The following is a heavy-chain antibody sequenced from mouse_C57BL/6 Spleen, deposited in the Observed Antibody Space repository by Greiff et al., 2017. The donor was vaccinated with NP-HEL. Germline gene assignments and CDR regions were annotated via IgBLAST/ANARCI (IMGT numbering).Heavy chain of an antibody. CDR2: IDPEDGET. Sequence: EVQLQQSGAELVKPGASVKLSCTASGFNIKDYYMHWVKQGTEQGLEWIGRIDPEDGETKYAPKLQGKATITADTSSHTAYLQLSSLTSEDTAVYYCAREGYGSSHWYFDVWGTGTTVTVSS. CDR1: GFNIKDYY. V-gene: IGHV14-2*01. CDR3: AREGYGSSHWYFDV. J-gene: IGHJ1*03. D-gene: IGHD1-1*01.